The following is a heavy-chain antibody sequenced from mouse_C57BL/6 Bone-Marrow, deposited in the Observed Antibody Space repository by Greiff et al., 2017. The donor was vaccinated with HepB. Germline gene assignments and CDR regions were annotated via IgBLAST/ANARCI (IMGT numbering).Heavy chain of an antibody. CDR1: GFSLTSYG. CDR2: IWSGGST. CDR3: ARGGLRWFAY. V-gene: IGHV2-2*01. J-gene: IGHJ3*01. D-gene: IGHD2-4*01. Sequence: VQLVESGPGLVQPSQSLSITCTVSGFSLTSYGVHWVRQSPGKGLEWLGVIWSGGSTDYNAAFISRLSISKDNSKSQVFFKMNSLQADDTAIYYCARGGLRWFAYWGQGTLVTVSA.